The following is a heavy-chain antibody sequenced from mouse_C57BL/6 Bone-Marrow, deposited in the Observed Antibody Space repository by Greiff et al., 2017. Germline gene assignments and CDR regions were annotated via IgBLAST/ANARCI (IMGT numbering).Heavy chain of an antibody. J-gene: IGHJ3*01. V-gene: IGHV1-74*01. D-gene: IGHD1-1*01. Sequence: QVQLQQPGAELVKPGASVKVSCKASGYTFTSYWMHWVKQRPGQGLEWIGRIHPSDSDTNYNQKFKGKATLTVDKSSRKAYMQLSSLTSEDSAVYDCARDEYGSICEGFAYWGQGTLVTVSA. CDR3: ARDEYGSICEGFAY. CDR2: IHPSDSDT. CDR1: GYTFTSYW.